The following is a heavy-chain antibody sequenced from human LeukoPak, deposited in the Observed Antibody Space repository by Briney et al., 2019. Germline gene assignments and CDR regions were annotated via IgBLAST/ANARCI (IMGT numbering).Heavy chain of an antibody. J-gene: IGHJ6*03. CDR1: GGSISSGSYY. Sequence: PSQTLSLTCTVSGGSISSGSYYWSWIRQPAGKGLEWIGRIYTSGSTNYNPSLKSRITISVDTSKNQFSLKLSSVTAADTAVYYCAREIRDYYYYMDVWGKGTTVTVSS. CDR2: IYTSGST. V-gene: IGHV4-61*02. CDR3: AREIRDYYYYMDV.